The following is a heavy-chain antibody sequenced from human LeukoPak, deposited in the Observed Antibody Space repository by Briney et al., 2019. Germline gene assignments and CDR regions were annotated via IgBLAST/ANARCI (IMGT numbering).Heavy chain of an antibody. V-gene: IGHV4-34*01. Sequence: PSETLSLTCAVYGGSFSGYYWSWIRQPPGKGLEWIGEINHSGSTNYNPSLKSRVTISVDTSKNQFSLKLSSVTAADTAVYYCARQGARYCSSTSCYVDYWGQGTLVTVSS. CDR1: GGSFSGYY. J-gene: IGHJ4*02. D-gene: IGHD2-2*01. CDR2: INHSGST. CDR3: ARQGARYCSSTSCYVDY.